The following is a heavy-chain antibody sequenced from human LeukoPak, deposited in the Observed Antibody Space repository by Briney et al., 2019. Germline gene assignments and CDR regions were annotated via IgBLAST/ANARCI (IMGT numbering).Heavy chain of an antibody. J-gene: IGHJ4*02. V-gene: IGHV4-31*03. CDR1: GGSISSGGYY. Sequence: SETLSLTCTVSGGSISSGGYYWSWIRQHPGKGLEWIGYIYYSGSTYYNPSLKSRVTISVDTSKNQFSLKLSSVTAADTAVYYCASIPRVWGVIRDYWGQGTLVTVSS. CDR3: ASIPRVWGVIRDY. CDR2: IYYSGST. D-gene: IGHD3-10*01.